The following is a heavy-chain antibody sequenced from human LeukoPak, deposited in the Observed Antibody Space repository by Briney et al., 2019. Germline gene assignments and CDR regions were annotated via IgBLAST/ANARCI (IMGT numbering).Heavy chain of an antibody. J-gene: IGHJ4*02. CDR3: ARLGYCSGGSCFDY. Sequence: GGPLRLSCAASGFTFSSYSMNWVRQAPGKGLEWVSSISSSSSYIYYADSVKGRFTISRDNAKNSLYLQMNSLRAEDTAVYYCARLGYCSGGSCFDYWGQGTLVTVSS. CDR2: ISSSSSYI. V-gene: IGHV3-21*01. CDR1: GFTFSSYS. D-gene: IGHD2-15*01.